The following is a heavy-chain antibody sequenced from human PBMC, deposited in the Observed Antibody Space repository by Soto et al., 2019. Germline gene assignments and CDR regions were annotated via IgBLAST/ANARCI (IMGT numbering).Heavy chain of an antibody. Sequence: PSETLSLTCTVSGGSISSYYWSWIRQPPGKGLEWIGYIYYSGSTNYNPSLKSRVTISVDTSKNQFSLKLSSVTAADTAVYYCARGRYCISTSCYANYYYYGMDVWGQGTTVT. CDR3: ARGRYCISTSCYANYYYYGMDV. CDR2: IYYSGST. V-gene: IGHV4-59*08. D-gene: IGHD2-2*01. J-gene: IGHJ6*02. CDR1: GGSISSYY.